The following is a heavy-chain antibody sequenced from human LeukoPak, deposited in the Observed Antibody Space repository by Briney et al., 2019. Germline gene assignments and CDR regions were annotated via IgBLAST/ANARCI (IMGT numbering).Heavy chain of an antibody. CDR1: GFTFSNAR. Sequence: SGGSLKISCAASGFTFSNARVSWVRQAPGKGLEWVGRINNKAAGGATDYAASVKGRFNISRDDSKNTLYLQMNSLKSEDTGVYYCTTIGFTGTGTLDHWGQGTLVTVAS. CDR2: INNKAAGGAT. CDR3: TTIGFTGTGTLDH. V-gene: IGHV3-15*01. D-gene: IGHD1-1*01. J-gene: IGHJ4*02.